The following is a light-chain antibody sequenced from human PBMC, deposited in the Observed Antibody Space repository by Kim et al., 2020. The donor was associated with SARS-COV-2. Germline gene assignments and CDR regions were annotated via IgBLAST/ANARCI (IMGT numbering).Light chain of an antibody. CDR3: QQRSNWLT. CDR1: QSVSSY. Sequence: PWSPGERATLSCRASQSVSSYLAWYQQKPGQAPRLLIYDASSRATGIPARFSGSGSGTDFTLTISSLEPEDFAVYYCQQRSNWLTFGPGTKVDIK. CDR2: DAS. V-gene: IGKV3-11*01. J-gene: IGKJ3*01.